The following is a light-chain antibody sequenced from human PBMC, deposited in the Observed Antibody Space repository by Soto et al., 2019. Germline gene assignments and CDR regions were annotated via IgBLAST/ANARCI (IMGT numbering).Light chain of an antibody. CDR1: QGISNY. V-gene: IGKV1-39*01. J-gene: IGKJ1*01. CDR2: GAS. CDR3: QHTFNSPPWT. Sequence: DIQMTQSPSAMSASVGDRVTITCRASQGISNYLTWFQQKPGKAPRVLISGASNLQSGVPSRFSGSGSGTDFTLTISSLQSEDFASYFCQHTFNSPPWTFGQGTKVDIK.